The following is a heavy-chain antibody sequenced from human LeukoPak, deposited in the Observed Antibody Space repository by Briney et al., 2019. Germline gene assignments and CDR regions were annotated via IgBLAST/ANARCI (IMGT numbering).Heavy chain of an antibody. Sequence: QPGGSLRLSCAASGFSLTTYEMNWVRQAPGKGLEWVSYISSSGGTIYYADSVKGRFTISRDNAKNSLYLQMNSLRAEDTAVYYCARKNRDAFDIWGQGTMVTVSS. CDR2: ISSSGGTI. CDR1: GFSLTTYE. D-gene: IGHD2/OR15-2a*01. V-gene: IGHV3-48*03. J-gene: IGHJ3*02. CDR3: ARKNRDAFDI.